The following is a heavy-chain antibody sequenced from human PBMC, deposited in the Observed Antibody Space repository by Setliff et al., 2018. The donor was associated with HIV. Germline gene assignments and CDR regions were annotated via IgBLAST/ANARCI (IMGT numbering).Heavy chain of an antibody. V-gene: IGHV1-8*02. CDR3: ARARRYDYDWGNYRLDAFDM. CDR2: MNPNSGNT. D-gene: IGHD3-16*02. J-gene: IGHJ3*02. Sequence: ASVKVSCKASGYTFTSYDINWVRQATGQGLEWMGWMNPNSGNTGYAQKFQGRLTMTRNTSISTAYMELSSLRSEDTAVYYCARARRYDYDWGNYRLDAFDMWGQGTMVTVSS. CDR1: GYTFTSYD.